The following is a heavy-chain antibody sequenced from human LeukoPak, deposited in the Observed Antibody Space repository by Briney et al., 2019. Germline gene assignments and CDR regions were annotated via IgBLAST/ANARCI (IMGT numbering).Heavy chain of an antibody. CDR3: ARDETYCSGVSCYPGDFDI. CDR1: GGPMRNYY. Sequence: SEPLSLTCTVSGGPMRNYYWSWIRQPPGKALEWIGYIYYGGSTNYNPSLKSRVTISIDTSKNQFSLRLSSLTAADTALYYCARDETYCSGVSCYPGDFDIWGQGTMVTVSS. CDR2: IYYGGST. D-gene: IGHD2-15*01. J-gene: IGHJ3*02. V-gene: IGHV4-59*01.